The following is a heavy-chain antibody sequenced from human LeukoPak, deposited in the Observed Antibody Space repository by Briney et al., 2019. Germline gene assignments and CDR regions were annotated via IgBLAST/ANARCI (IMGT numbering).Heavy chain of an antibody. CDR1: GGSISSYY. CDR3: ARHTTHCSGGSCYSSWFDP. V-gene: IGHV4-4*09. D-gene: IGHD2-15*01. CDR2: IYTSEST. J-gene: IGHJ5*02. Sequence: SETLSLTCTVSGGSISSYYWSWIRQPPGKGLEWIGYIYTSESTNYNPSLKSRVTISVDTSKNQFSLKLSSVTAADTAVYYCARHTTHCSGGSCYSSWFDPWGQGTLVTVSS.